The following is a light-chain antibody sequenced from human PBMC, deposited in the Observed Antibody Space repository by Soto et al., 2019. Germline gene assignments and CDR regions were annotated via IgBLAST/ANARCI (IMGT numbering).Light chain of an antibody. J-gene: IGLJ1*01. Sequence: QSALTQPRSVSGSPGQSVTISCTGTSSDVGGYNCVSWYQQHPGKAPKLMIYDVTKRPSGVPDRFSGSKSGDTASLTISGLQADDEADYYCCSYAGSYTFYVFGTGTKLTVL. CDR3: CSYAGSYTFYV. CDR1: SSDVGGYNC. CDR2: DVT. V-gene: IGLV2-11*01.